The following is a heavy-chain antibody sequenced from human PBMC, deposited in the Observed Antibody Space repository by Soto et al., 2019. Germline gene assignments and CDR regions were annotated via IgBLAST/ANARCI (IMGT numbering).Heavy chain of an antibody. CDR3: ASSPLDCSGGTCYSSYFDY. J-gene: IGHJ4*02. V-gene: IGHV3-72*01. CDR2: SRNKANSYTT. Sequence: GGSLRLSCAASVFPFSDHYMDWVRQAPGKGLEWVGRSRNKANSYTTEYAASMKGRFTISRDDSKNSLYLELKSLKTEDTAVYYCASSPLDCSGGTCYSSYFDYWGQGTLVTVSS. CDR1: VFPFSDHY. D-gene: IGHD2-15*01.